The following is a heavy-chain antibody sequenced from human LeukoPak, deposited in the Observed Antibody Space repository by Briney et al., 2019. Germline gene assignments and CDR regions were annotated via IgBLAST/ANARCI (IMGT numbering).Heavy chain of an antibody. CDR2: ISAYNGNT. J-gene: IGHJ4*02. V-gene: IGHV1-18*01. CDR3: ARGKQGGYYYGSGSYIDY. D-gene: IGHD3-10*01. CDR1: GYTFSSFG. Sequence: ASVKVSCKASGYTFSSFGISWVRQAPGQGLEWMGWISAYNGNTNYAQKLQGRVTMTTDTSTSTAYMELRSLRSDDTAVYYCARGKQGGYYYGSGSYIDYWGQGTLVTVSS.